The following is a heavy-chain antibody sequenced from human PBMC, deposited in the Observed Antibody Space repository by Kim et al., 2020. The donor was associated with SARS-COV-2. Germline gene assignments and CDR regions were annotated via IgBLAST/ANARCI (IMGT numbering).Heavy chain of an antibody. D-gene: IGHD3-3*01. J-gene: IGHJ6*03. Sequence: GGSLRLSCAASGFSVDYNFMTWVRQAPGKGLEWVSGISWNSGSIGYADSVKGRFTISRDNAKNSLYLQMNSLRAEDTALYYCAKDRREWLSYYYYYYMDV. V-gene: IGHV3-9*01. CDR2: ISWNSGSI. CDR3: AKDRREWLSYYYYYYMDV. CDR1: GFSVDYNF.